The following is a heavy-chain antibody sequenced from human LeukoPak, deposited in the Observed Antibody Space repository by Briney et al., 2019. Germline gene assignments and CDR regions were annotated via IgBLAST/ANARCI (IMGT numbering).Heavy chain of an antibody. D-gene: IGHD3-10*01. V-gene: IGHV3-30-3*01. CDR3: ARASGDNYFDY. CDR1: GGTFSSYA. CDR2: ISYDGSNK. J-gene: IGHJ4*02. Sequence: SCKASGGTFSSYAMHWVRQAPGKGLEWVAVISYDGSNKYYADSVKGRFTISRDNSKNTRYLQMNSLRAEDTAVYYCARASGDNYFDYWGQGTLVTVSS.